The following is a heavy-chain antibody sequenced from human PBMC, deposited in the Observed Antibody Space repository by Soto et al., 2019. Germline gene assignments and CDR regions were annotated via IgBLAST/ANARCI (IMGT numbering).Heavy chain of an antibody. V-gene: IGHV3-30*18. CDR2: VSYDGINK. CDR1: GFIFSSYG. CDR3: AKVGAGSGYGKVDY. Sequence: GGSLRLSCAASGFIFSSYGMHWVRQAPGKGLEWVAVVSYDGINKYYADSVKGRFTISRDNSKNTLYLQMNSLRVEDTALYYCAKVGAGSGYGKVDYWGQGTLVT. D-gene: IGHD5-12*01. J-gene: IGHJ4*02.